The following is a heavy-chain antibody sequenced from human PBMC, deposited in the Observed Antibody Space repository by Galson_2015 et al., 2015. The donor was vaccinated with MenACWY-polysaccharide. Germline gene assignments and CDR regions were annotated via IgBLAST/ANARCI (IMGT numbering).Heavy chain of an antibody. CDR1: GGSISSRYW. J-gene: IGHJ6*02. CDR2: IYHDGRT. V-gene: IGHV4-4*02. D-gene: IGHD3-10*01. CDR3: AKRPIRASGGGLDV. Sequence: ETLSLPCAVSGGSISSRYWWPWVRQPPGKGLEWIGEIYHDGRTAYIPSLKSRITVSLDKAKNQVSLRLISVTAADTAVYYCAKRPIRASGGGLDVWGQGTTVTVS.